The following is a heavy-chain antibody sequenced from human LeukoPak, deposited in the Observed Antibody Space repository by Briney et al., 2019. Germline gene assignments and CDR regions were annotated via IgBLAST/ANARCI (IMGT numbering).Heavy chain of an antibody. CDR2: VSSSSSVI. J-gene: IGHJ5*02. CDR3: ARSGSSWYGENNWFDP. Sequence: GGSLRLSCAASGFTFSTYAMDWVRQAPGKGLEWVSYVSSSSSVIYHADSVKGRFTISRDNAKNSLYLQNNSLRAEDTALYYCARSGSSWYGENNWFDPWGQGTLVTVSS. V-gene: IGHV3-48*04. CDR1: GFTFSTYA. D-gene: IGHD6-13*01.